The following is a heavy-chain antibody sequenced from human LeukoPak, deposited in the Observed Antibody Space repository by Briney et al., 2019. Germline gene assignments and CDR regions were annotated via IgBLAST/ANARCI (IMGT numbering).Heavy chain of an antibody. D-gene: IGHD6-19*01. CDR3: ASIAVAGQRVKRYNWFDP. CDR2: INHSGSI. J-gene: IGHJ5*02. CDR1: GGSFSGYY. Sequence: SETLSLTCAVYGGSFSGYYWSWIRQPPGKGLEWIGEINHSGSINYNPSIKSRVTISVETPKNQFSLKLSSVPAADTAVYYCASIAVAGQRVKRYNWFDPWGQGTLVTVSS. V-gene: IGHV4-34*01.